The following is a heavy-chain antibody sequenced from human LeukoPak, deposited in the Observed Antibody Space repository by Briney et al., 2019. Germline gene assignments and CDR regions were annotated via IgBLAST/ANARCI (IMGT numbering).Heavy chain of an antibody. Sequence: SETLSLTCTVSGGSISSSSYYWGWIRQPPGKGLVWIGSIYYSGSTYYNPPLKSRVTISVDTSKNQFSLKLNSVTAANTAVYYCAKSLFRGFWFDPWGQGTLVTVSS. CDR3: AKSLFRGFWFDP. D-gene: IGHD2-21*01. J-gene: IGHJ5*02. CDR2: IYYSGST. V-gene: IGHV4-39*01. CDR1: GGSISSSSYY.